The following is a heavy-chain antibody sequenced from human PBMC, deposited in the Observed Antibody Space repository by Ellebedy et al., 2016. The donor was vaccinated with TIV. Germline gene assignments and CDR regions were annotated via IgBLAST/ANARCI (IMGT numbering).Heavy chain of an antibody. Sequence: ASVKVSXKASGYTFTSYDINWVRQATGQGLEWMGWMNPNSGNTGYAQKFQGRVTMTRNTSISTAYMELSSLRSEDTAVYYCELGYCSSTSCLNWFNPWGQGTLVTVSS. CDR1: GYTFTSYD. CDR2: MNPNSGNT. D-gene: IGHD2-2*01. J-gene: IGHJ5*02. V-gene: IGHV1-8*01. CDR3: ELGYCSSTSCLNWFNP.